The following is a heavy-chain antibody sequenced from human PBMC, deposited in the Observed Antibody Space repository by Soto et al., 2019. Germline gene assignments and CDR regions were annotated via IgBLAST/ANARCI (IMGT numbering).Heavy chain of an antibody. J-gene: IGHJ3*02. Sequence: SETLSLTCTVSGGSISSSSYYWGWIRQPPGKGLKWIGYIYYSGSTNYNPSLKSRVTISVDTSKNQFSLKLSSVTAADTALYYCARGRGGWFINQLLNAFDIWGQGTMVTVSS. CDR1: GGSISSSSYY. CDR2: IYYSGST. V-gene: IGHV4-61*05. D-gene: IGHD2-2*01. CDR3: ARGRGGWFINQLLNAFDI.